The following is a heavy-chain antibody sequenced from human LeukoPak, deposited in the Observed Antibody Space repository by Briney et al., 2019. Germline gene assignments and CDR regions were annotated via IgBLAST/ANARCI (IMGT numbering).Heavy chain of an antibody. CDR1: GGTFSSYA. CDR3: ARDLHSWTWGDAFDI. J-gene: IGHJ3*02. V-gene: IGHV1-2*06. Sequence: ASVKVSCKASGGTFSSYAISWVRQAPGQGLEWMGRINPNSGGTNYAQKFQGRVTMTRDTSISTAYMELSRLRSDDTAVYYCARDLHSWTWGDAFDIWGQGTMVTVSS. D-gene: IGHD6-13*01. CDR2: INPNSGGT.